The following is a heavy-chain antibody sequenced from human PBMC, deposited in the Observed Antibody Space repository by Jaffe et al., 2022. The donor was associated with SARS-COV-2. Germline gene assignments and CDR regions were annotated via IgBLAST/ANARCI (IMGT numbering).Heavy chain of an antibody. V-gene: IGHV1-3*01. CDR3: ARDWQLAWNYFDY. Sequence: QVQLVQSGAEVKKPGASVKVSCKASGYTFTSYAMHWVRQAPGQRLEWMGWINAGNGNTKYSQKFQGRVTITRDTSASTAYMELSSLRSEDTAVYYCARDWQLAWNYFDYWGQGTLVTVSS. J-gene: IGHJ4*02. CDR1: GYTFTSYA. CDR2: INAGNGNT. D-gene: IGHD6-13*01.